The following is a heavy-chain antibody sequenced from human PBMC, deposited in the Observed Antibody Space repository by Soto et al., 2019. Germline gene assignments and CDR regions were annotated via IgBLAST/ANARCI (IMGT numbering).Heavy chain of an antibody. Sequence: GGSLRLSCAASGFTFSSYEMNWVRQAPGKGLEWVSYISSSSSYIYYADSVKGRFTISRDNAKNSLYLQMNSLRAEDTAVYYCARGIVLMVYVNYYGMDVWGQGTTVTVSS. CDR3: ARGIVLMVYVNYYGMDV. D-gene: IGHD2-8*01. CDR2: ISSSSSYI. CDR1: GFTFSSYE. J-gene: IGHJ6*02. V-gene: IGHV3-21*05.